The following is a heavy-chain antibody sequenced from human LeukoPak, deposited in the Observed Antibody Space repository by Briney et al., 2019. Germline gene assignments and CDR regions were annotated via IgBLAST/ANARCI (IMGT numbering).Heavy chain of an antibody. CDR3: ATPWDILTEGAFDY. Sequence: PGGSLRLSCAASGFTFSSYSMNWVRQAPGKGLEWVSSISSSSSYIYYADSVKGRFTISRDNAKNSLYLQMNSLRAEDTAVYYCATPWDILTEGAFDYWGQGTLVTVSS. CDR1: GFTFSSYS. D-gene: IGHD3-9*01. CDR2: ISSSSSYI. V-gene: IGHV3-21*01. J-gene: IGHJ4*02.